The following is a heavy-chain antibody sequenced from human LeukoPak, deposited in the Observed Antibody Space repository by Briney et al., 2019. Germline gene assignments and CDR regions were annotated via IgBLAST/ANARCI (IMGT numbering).Heavy chain of an antibody. J-gene: IGHJ6*02. Sequence: GASLRLSCAASGFTFSSYAMSWVRQALGKGLEWVSAISGSGGSTYYADSVKGRFTISRDNSKNTLYLQMNSLRAEDTAVYYCAKARGEDFWSGYYRGYGMDVWGQGTTVTVSS. D-gene: IGHD3-3*01. CDR3: AKARGEDFWSGYYRGYGMDV. V-gene: IGHV3-23*01. CDR2: ISGSGGST. CDR1: GFTFSSYA.